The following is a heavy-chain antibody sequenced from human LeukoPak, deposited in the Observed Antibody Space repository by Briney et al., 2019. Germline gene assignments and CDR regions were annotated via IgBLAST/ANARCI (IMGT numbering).Heavy chain of an antibody. CDR2: ISAYNGNT. CDR1: GYTFTSYG. Sequence: ASVKVSCKASGYTFTSYGISWVRQAPGQGLEWMGWISAYNGNTNYAQKLQGRVTMTTDTSTSTAYMELRSLRSDDTAVYYCARVRAATVAHGMDVWGQGTTVTVSS. V-gene: IGHV1-18*01. J-gene: IGHJ6*02. D-gene: IGHD2-15*01. CDR3: ARVRAATVAHGMDV.